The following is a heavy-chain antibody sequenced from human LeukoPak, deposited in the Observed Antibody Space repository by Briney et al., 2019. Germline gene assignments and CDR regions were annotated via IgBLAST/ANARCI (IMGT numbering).Heavy chain of an antibody. CDR3: ARDAHYYDSRGYFDY. D-gene: IGHD3-22*01. CDR2: SSGSSTI. Sequence: SSGSSTIYYADSVKGRFTISRDNAKKSLYLQMNSLRAEDTAVYYCARDAHYYDSRGYFDYWGQGTLVTVSS. V-gene: IGHV3-48*04. J-gene: IGHJ4*02.